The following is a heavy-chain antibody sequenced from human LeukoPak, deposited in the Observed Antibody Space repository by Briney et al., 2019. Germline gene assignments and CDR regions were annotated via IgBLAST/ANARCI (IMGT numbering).Heavy chain of an antibody. J-gene: IGHJ6*02. CDR1: GFTFSSYW. Sequence: GGSLRLSCAASGFTFSSYWMHWVRQAPGKGLVWVSRINSDGSSTSYADSVKGRFTISRDNAKNTLYLQMNSLRAEDTAVYYCARGSNDGYSSSSRYYGMDVWGQGTTVTVSS. CDR3: ARGSNDGYSSSSRYYGMDV. D-gene: IGHD6-13*01. CDR2: INSDGSST. V-gene: IGHV3-74*01.